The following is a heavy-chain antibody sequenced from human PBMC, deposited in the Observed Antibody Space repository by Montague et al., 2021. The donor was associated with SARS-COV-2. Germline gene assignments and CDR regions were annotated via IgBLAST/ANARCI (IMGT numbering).Heavy chain of an antibody. CDR2: ISAYNGNP. CDR1: GYNLNIYG. CDR3: ARDRGDAAESVLDY. D-gene: IGHD6-13*01. J-gene: IGHJ4*02. Sequence: SVKASCKASGYNLNIYGISWVRQAPGQGLEWMGWISAYNGNPNYAQKLQGRVTMTTDTSTSTAYMELRSLRSDDTAVYYCARDRGDAAESVLDYWGQGTLVTVSS. V-gene: IGHV1-18*01.